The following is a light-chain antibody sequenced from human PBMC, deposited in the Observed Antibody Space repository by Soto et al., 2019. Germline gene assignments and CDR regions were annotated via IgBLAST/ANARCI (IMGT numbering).Light chain of an antibody. CDR2: GAS. V-gene: IGKV3-20*01. CDR1: ESIGSNY. CDR3: QQYGSSPYT. J-gene: IGKJ2*01. Sequence: EILLTQSPGTLSLSPGEGATLSCRASESIGSNYLAWHQQKRGQAPRLLIYGASSRATGIPVRFSGSGSGTDFTLTISRLEPEDFAVYYCQQYGSSPYTFGQGTKLEIK.